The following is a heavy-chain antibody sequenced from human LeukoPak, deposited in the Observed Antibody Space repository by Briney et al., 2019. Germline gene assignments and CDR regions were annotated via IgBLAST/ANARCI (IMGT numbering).Heavy chain of an antibody. J-gene: IGHJ3*02. CDR2: IWYDGSNK. Sequence: GGSLRLSCAASGFTFNNYAMHWVRQAPGKGLEWGAIIWYDGSNKDYADSVKGRFTISRDNSKNTLYLQMSSLRAEETGVYYCARRGSDDAFDIWGQGTMVTVSS. D-gene: IGHD2-15*01. CDR1: GFTFNNYA. CDR3: ARRGSDDAFDI. V-gene: IGHV3-33*01.